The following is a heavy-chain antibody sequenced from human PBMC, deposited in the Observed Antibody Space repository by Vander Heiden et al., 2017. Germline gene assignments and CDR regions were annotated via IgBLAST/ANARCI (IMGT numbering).Heavy chain of an antibody. V-gene: IGHV4-39*01. Sequence: QLRLQESGPGLGKPSETLSLTCSVSGGSISGSNYYWGWIRQYPGKGLEWIGNIYYSGSTDYNPSLKSRVTISVDTSKNQFSLKLSSVTAADTAVYYCARQHFDSGYDPRPFDCWGQGTLVTVSS. CDR2: IYYSGST. CDR3: ARQHFDSGYDPRPFDC. CDR1: GGSISGSNYY. J-gene: IGHJ4*02. D-gene: IGHD5-12*01.